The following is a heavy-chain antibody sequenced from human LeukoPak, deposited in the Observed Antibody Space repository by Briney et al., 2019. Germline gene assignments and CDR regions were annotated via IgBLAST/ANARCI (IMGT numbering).Heavy chain of an antibody. CDR1: GYTFNSYG. J-gene: IGHJ4*02. D-gene: IGHD6-19*01. CDR3: TRERGQWLVYYFDY. V-gene: IGHV1-18*01. Sequence: ASVKVSCKASGYTFNSYGISWVRQAPGQGLEWMGWISVYNGNTNYAQKLQGRVTMTTDTSTSTAYMELRSLRSDDTAVYYCTRERGQWLVYYFDYWGQGTLVTVSS. CDR2: ISVYNGNT.